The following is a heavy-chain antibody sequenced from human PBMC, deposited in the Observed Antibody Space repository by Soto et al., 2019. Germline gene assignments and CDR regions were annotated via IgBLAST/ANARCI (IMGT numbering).Heavy chain of an antibody. CDR3: AKDQQLVQDYYCGMDV. D-gene: IGHD6-6*01. CDR2: ISYDGSNK. CDR1: GFTFSSYG. Sequence: SLRLSCAASGFTFSSYGMHWVRQAPGKGLEWVAVISYDGSNKYYADSVKGRFTISRDNSKNTLYLQMNSLRAEDTAVYYCAKDQQLVQDYYCGMDVWGQGTTVTVSS. J-gene: IGHJ6*02. V-gene: IGHV3-30*18.